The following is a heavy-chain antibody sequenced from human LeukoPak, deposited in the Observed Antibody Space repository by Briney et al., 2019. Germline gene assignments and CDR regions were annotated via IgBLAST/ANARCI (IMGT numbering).Heavy chain of an antibody. D-gene: IGHD5-12*01. CDR3: ARGGGYDRDWFDP. CDR1: GFTFSTYA. J-gene: IGHJ5*02. Sequence: GGSLRLSCAASGFTFSTYAMSWVRQAPGKGLEWVSAISGSGGSTYYADSVKGRFTISRDNSKNTLYLQMNSLRAEDTAVYYCARGGGYDRDWFDPWGQGTLVTVSS. V-gene: IGHV3-23*01. CDR2: ISGSGGST.